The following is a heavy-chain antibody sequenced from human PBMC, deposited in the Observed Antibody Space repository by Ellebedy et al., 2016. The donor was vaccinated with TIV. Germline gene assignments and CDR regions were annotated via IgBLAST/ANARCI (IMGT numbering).Heavy chain of an antibody. Sequence: AASVKVSCKASGYTFTSYGISWVRQAPGQGLEWMGWISAYNGNTNYAQKLQGRVTMTTDTSTSTAYMELRSLRSDDTAVYYCARVRIAVAGTVTYFDYWGQGTLVTVSS. V-gene: IGHV1-18*01. CDR2: ISAYNGNT. J-gene: IGHJ4*02. CDR3: ARVRIAVAGTVTYFDY. CDR1: GYTFTSYG. D-gene: IGHD6-19*01.